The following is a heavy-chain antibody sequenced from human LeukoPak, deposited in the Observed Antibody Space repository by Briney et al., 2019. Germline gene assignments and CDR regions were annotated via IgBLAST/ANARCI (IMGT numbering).Heavy chain of an antibody. CDR2: ISNSGANI. D-gene: IGHD2-2*01. Sequence: GGSLRLSCAASGFTFSSYAMSWVRQAPGKGLEWVSTISNSGANINYADSVKGRFTISRDNSKNTLFLQMNSLRAEDTAVYYCAKRGGLPAAPDYWGQGTLDTVSS. CDR3: AKRGGLPAAPDY. J-gene: IGHJ4*02. V-gene: IGHV3-23*01. CDR1: GFTFSSYA.